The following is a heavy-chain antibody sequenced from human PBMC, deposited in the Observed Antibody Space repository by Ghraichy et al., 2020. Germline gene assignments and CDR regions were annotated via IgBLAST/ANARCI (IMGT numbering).Heavy chain of an antibody. CDR1: GFTFSNAW. CDR3: TTEIVVVWNDYGMDV. Sequence: GGSLRLSCAASGFTFSNAWMSWVRQAPGKGLEWVGRIKSKTDGGTTDYAAPVKGRFTISRDGSKNTLYLQMNSLKTEDTAVYYCTTEIVVVWNDYGMDVWGQGTTVTVSS. D-gene: IGHD2-2*01. V-gene: IGHV3-15*01. J-gene: IGHJ6*02. CDR2: IKSKTDGGTT.